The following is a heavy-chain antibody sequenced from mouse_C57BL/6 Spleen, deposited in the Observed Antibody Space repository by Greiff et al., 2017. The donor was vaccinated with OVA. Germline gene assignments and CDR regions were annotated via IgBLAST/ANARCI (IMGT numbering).Heavy chain of an antibody. Sequence: EVKLVESGGDLVKPGGSLKLSCAASGFTFSSYGMSWVRQTPDKRLEWVATISSGGSYTYYPDSVKGRFTISRDNAKNTLYLQMSSLKSEDTAMYYCARKVTLYYFDYWGQGTTLTVSS. CDR3: ARKVTLYYFDY. J-gene: IGHJ2*01. D-gene: IGHD1-3*01. CDR1: GFTFSSYG. CDR2: ISSGGSYT. V-gene: IGHV5-6*02.